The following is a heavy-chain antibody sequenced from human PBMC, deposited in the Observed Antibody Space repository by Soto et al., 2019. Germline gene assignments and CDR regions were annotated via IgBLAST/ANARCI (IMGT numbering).Heavy chain of an antibody. Sequence: TLSLTCAVSGGSISSSNWWSWVRQPPGKGLEWIGEIYHSGSTNYNPSLKSRVTISVDKSKNQFSLKLSSVTAADTAVYYCARVAAGHGREFDYWGQGTLVTVSS. J-gene: IGHJ4*02. CDR2: IYHSGST. V-gene: IGHV4-4*02. D-gene: IGHD6-13*01. CDR3: ARVAAGHGREFDY. CDR1: GGSISSSNW.